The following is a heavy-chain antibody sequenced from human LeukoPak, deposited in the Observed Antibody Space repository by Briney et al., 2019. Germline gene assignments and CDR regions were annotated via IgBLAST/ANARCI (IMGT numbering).Heavy chain of an antibody. CDR2: INTNTGNP. CDR3: ARALVEQWLVRPNWFDP. V-gene: IGHV7-4-1*02. D-gene: IGHD6-19*01. CDR1: GYTFTSYA. J-gene: IGHJ5*02. Sequence: GASVKVSCKASGYTFTSYAMNWVRQAPGQGLEWMGWINTNTGNPTYAQGFTGRFVFSLDTSVSTAYLQISSLKAEDTAVYYCARALVEQWLVRPNWFDPWGQGTLVTVSS.